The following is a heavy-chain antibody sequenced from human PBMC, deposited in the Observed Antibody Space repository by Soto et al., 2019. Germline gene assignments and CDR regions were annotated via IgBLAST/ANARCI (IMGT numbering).Heavy chain of an antibody. CDR3: AKKPRDWNRFFDY. CDR1: GSTFSSYA. CDR2: ISGSGGST. V-gene: IGHV3-23*01. Sequence: GGSLRLSCAASGSTFSSYAMSWVRQAPGKGLEWVSAISGSGGSTYYADSVKGRFTISRDNSKNTLYLQMNSLRAEDTAVYYCAKKPRDWNRFFDYWGQGTLVTVSS. D-gene: IGHD1-1*01. J-gene: IGHJ4*02.